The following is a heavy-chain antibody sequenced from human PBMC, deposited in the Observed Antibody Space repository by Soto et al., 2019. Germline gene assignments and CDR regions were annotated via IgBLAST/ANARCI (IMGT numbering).Heavy chain of an antibody. D-gene: IGHD5-12*01. Sequence: QVQLQQWGAGLLKPSETLSLTCAVYGGSFSGYYWSWIRQPPGKGLEWIGEINHSGSTNYNPSLKSRVTISVDTSKNQFSLELSSVTAADTAVYYCARGVATTDYYYYYMDVWGKGTTVTVSS. CDR1: GGSFSGYY. CDR3: ARGVATTDYYYYYMDV. J-gene: IGHJ6*03. CDR2: INHSGST. V-gene: IGHV4-34*01.